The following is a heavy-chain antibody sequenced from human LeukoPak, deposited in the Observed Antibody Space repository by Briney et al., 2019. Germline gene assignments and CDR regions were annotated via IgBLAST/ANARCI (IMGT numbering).Heavy chain of an antibody. CDR1: GGSISSGAYS. D-gene: IGHD5-12*01. J-gene: IGHJ4*02. V-gene: IGHV4-30-4*07. Sequence: SPSETLSLTCAVSGGSISSGAYSWSWIRQPPRKGLEWIGYVYYSGGTYYNPSLKSRVTISVDTSKNQFSLKLSSVTAADTAVYYCASHSGGYAYWGQGTLVTVSS. CDR2: VYYSGGT. CDR3: ASHSGGYAY.